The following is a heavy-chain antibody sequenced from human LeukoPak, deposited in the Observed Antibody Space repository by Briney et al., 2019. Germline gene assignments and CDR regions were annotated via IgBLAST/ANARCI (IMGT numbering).Heavy chain of an antibody. CDR1: GYTFTGYY. J-gene: IGHJ5*02. Sequence: ASVKVSCKASGYTFTGYYLYWVRQAPGQGLEWMGWINPNRGDTNYAQKFQGRVTMTRDTSSSTAYMELSRLRSDDTAVYYCAREGGGRSWFDPWGQGTLVTVSS. CDR3: AREGGGRSWFDP. CDR2: INPNRGDT. D-gene: IGHD4-23*01. V-gene: IGHV1-2*02.